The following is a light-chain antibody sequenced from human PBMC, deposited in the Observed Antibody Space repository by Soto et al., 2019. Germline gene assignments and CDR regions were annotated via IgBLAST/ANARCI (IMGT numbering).Light chain of an antibody. V-gene: IGKV3-15*01. J-gene: IGKJ1*01. CDR2: GAS. CDR1: QSVSSN. Sequence: EIVMTQSPATLSVSPGEGATLSCRASQSVSSNFAWYQQKPGQAPRLLIYGASTRATGIPARFSGSGSGTEFTLTISSLQSEDIALYHCQQYYTWPRTFGQGTKV. CDR3: QQYYTWPRT.